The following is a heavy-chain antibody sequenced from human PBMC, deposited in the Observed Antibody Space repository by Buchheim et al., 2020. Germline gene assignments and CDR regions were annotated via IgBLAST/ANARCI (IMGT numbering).Heavy chain of an antibody. V-gene: IGHV4-61*02. CDR3: ARDSFAEVDGAMKSHFYYGLDV. CDR2: IYTSGST. Sequence: QVQLQESGPGLVKPSQTLSLTCSVSGGSMTSGRFYWTWIRQTAGKGLEWIGRIYTSGSTNYNPSLESRVTILVDTAKHQFSLELTAVTPADTAVYYCARDSFAEVDGAMKSHFYYGLDVWGQGTT. CDR1: GGSMTSGRFY. J-gene: IGHJ6*02. D-gene: IGHD4/OR15-4a*01.